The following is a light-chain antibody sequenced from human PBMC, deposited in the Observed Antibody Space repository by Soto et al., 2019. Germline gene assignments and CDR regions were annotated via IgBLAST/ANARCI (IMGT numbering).Light chain of an antibody. J-gene: IGKJ1*01. CDR3: QESYGSPPT. CDR2: AAS. V-gene: IGKV1-39*01. Sequence: DIQMTQSPSAMSASVGDRVTITCQASQGISNYLAWFQQKPGKAPKLLIYAASSLQSRVPSSFSGSGSGTDFTLTISSLQPEDFATYYCQESYGSPPTFGQGTKVDIK. CDR1: QGISNY.